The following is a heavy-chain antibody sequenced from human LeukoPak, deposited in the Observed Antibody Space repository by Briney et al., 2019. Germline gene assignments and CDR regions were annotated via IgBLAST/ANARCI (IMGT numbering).Heavy chain of an antibody. V-gene: IGHV4-59*08. J-gene: IGHJ4*02. CDR3: ARHFRYTQGYFDF. Sequence: SETLSLTCTVSGGSISGYYWNWIRQPPGKGMDWVANIYNSGTSNYNPSLQSRLTISVDTSKNQVSLRLTSVTAADTAIYYCARHFRYTQGYFDFWGQGILVTVSS. CDR1: GGSISGYY. D-gene: IGHD1-1*01. CDR2: IYNSGTS.